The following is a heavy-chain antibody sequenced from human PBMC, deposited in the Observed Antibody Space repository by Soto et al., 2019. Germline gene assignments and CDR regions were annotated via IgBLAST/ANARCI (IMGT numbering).Heavy chain of an antibody. CDR1: GDSISGGASF. CDR2: VYYSGSY. CDR3: AKRSCTSSTCYFPGWFDP. V-gene: IGHV4-31*03. D-gene: IGHD2-2*01. J-gene: IGHJ5*02. Sequence: QVQLQESGPGLVKPSETLSLTCTVSGDSISGGASFWSWIRQPPGKGLECIANVYYSGSYYYNPSLKSRLTISVDTTKNQFSLQSKSMTAADTAVYYCAKRSCTSSTCYFPGWFDPWGQGTLVSVSS.